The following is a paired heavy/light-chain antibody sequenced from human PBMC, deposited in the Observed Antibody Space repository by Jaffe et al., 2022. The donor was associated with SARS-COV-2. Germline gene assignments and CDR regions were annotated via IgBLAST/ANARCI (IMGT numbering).Light chain of an antibody. J-gene: IGLJ2*01. V-gene: IGLV3-10*01. CDR1: GLPKKY. CDR2: EDF. Sequence: SYELTQPPSVSVSPGQTARITCSGNGLPKKYAYWYQQKSGQAPVLVIYEDFKRPSRIPERFSGSSSGTTATLTISGAQVEDAADYYCFSTDISDSHRGVFGGGTRLAVL. CDR3: FSTDISDSHRGV.
Heavy chain of an antibody. D-gene: IGHD2-21*01. CDR1: GFTFTSYG. CDR2: IWYDGSEE. J-gene: IGHJ4*02. Sequence: QVYLVESGGGVVQPGTSLRLSCVTSGFTFTSYGIHWVRQAPGKGLEWVAMIWYDGSEESYSDSVKGRFSISRDNSKNTASLQMNSLRADDTAVYYCARGRFAAGAYSTLDYWGQGTLVTVSS. V-gene: IGHV3-33*01. CDR3: ARGRFAAGAYSTLDY.